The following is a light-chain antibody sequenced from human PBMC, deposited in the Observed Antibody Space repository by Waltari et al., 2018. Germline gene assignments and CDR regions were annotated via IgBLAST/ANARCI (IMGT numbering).Light chain of an antibody. Sequence: AIRVTQSPSSLSASTGDRVTITCRAIQDIRTYLGWYQQKPGKAPKLLLYAVSILQSGVPSRFSGSGSGTDFALHIQNLQSEDFATYYCQQYYAFPRTFGQGTRVEV. CDR3: QQYYAFPRT. V-gene: IGKV1-8*01. CDR1: QDIRTY. J-gene: IGKJ1*01. CDR2: AVS.